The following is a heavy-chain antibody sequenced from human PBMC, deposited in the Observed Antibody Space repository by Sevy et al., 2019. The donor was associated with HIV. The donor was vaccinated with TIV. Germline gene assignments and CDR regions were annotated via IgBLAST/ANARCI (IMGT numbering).Heavy chain of an antibody. J-gene: IGHJ4*02. CDR1: GGSISSYY. V-gene: IGHV4-59*08. CDR2: IYYSGST. Sequence: SETLSLTCTVSGGSISSYYWSWIRQPPGKGLEWIGNIYYSGSTNYNPSLKSRVAISVDTSKNQFSLKLSSVTAADTAVYYCARQALGFGELFAYYFDYWGQGTLVTVSS. CDR3: ARQALGFGELFAYYFDY. D-gene: IGHD3-10*01.